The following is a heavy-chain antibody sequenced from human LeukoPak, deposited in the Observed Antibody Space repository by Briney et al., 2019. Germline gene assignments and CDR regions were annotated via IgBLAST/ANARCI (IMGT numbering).Heavy chain of an antibody. CDR2: ISWNSGSI. V-gene: IGHV3-9*01. CDR1: GFTFDDYA. J-gene: IGHJ4*02. Sequence: SGGSLRLSCAASGFTFDDYAMHWVRQAPGKGLEWVSGISWNSGSIGYADSVKGRFTISRDNAKNSLYLQMNSLRAEDTAIYYCAKDGKTRNWNYFQAKAVDWGQGTLVTVSS. CDR3: AKDGKTRNWNYFQAKAVD. D-gene: IGHD1-7*01.